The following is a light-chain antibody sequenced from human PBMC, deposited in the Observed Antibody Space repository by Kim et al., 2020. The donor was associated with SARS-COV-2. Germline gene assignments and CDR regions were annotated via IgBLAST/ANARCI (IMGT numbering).Light chain of an antibody. CDR1: QSVSSSY. Sequence: SPGERATLPCRASQSVSSSYLAWYQQKPGQAPRLLIYGASSRATGIPDRFSGSWSGTDFTLTISRLEPKDFAVYYCQQYGSSPPYTFGQGTKLEI. CDR3: QQYGSSPPYT. V-gene: IGKV3-20*01. J-gene: IGKJ2*01. CDR2: GAS.